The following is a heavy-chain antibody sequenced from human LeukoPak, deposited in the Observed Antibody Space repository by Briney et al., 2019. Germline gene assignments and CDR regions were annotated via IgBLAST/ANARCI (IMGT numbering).Heavy chain of an antibody. CDR3: AVWKGYVDFWSGPFDY. D-gene: IGHD3-3*01. J-gene: IGHJ4*02. CDR1: GYTFTGYY. Sequence: ASVKVSCKAYGYTFTGYYTHWVRQAPGQGLEWMGWINPNNGGTKYEQKFQGRVTMTRDTSISTAYMELSRLRSDDTAVYYCAVWKGYVDFWSGPFDYWGQGTLVTVSS. CDR2: INPNNGGT. V-gene: IGHV1-2*02.